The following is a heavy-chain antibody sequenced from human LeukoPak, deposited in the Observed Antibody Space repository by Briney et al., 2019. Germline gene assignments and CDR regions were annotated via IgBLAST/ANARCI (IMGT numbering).Heavy chain of an antibody. V-gene: IGHV1-46*01. CDR2: INPSGGST. CDR3: ASNSGSYYFDY. J-gene: IGHJ4*02. CDR1: GYTFTSYY. D-gene: IGHD1-26*01. Sequence: ASVKVSCKASGYTFTSYYMHWVRQAPGQGLEWMGIINPSGGSTSYAQKFQGRVTMTRDMSTSTVYVELSSLRSEDTAVYYCASNSGSYYFDYWGQGTLVTVSS.